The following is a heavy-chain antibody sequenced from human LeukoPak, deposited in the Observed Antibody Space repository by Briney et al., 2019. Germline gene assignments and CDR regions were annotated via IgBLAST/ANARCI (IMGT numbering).Heavy chain of an antibody. D-gene: IGHD6-19*01. CDR1: GGSISSYY. J-gene: IGHJ4*02. CDR2: IYYSGST. V-gene: IGHV4-59*01. CDR3: ARFKRAGGWSYFDY. Sequence: SETLSLTCTVSGGSISSYYWSWIRQPPGKGLEWIGYIYYSGSTNYNPSLKSRVTISVDTSENQFSLKLSSVTAADTAVYYCARFKRAGGWSYFDYWGQGTLVTVSS.